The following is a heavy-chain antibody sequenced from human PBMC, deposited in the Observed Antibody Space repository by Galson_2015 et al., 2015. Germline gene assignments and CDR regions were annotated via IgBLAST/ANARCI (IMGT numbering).Heavy chain of an antibody. Sequence: SLRLSCAASGFTFDDYAMHWVRQAPGKGLEWVSGISWNSGSIGYADSVKGRFTISRDNAKNSLYLQMNRLRAEDTALYYCAKDMGDGVVVVKPYYYYYGMDVWGQGTTVTVSS. CDR1: GFTFDDYA. V-gene: IGHV3-9*01. J-gene: IGHJ6*02. CDR2: ISWNSGSI. CDR3: AKDMGDGVVVVKPYYYYYGMDV. D-gene: IGHD3-22*01.